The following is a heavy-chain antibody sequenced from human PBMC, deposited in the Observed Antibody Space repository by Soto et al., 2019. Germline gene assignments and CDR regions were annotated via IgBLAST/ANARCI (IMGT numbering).Heavy chain of an antibody. CDR1: GASISSSY. J-gene: IGHJ4*02. D-gene: IGHD5-12*01. CDR3: ARGGNRYSNVASGVGGFDY. CDR2: VYHTGAT. Sequence: SETLSLTCTVSGASISSSYWSWIRQSPERGLEWIACVYHTGATNYNPSLKSRVTISLDTSKGQFSLNLTSLTTADTAVYFCARGGNRYSNVASGVGGFDYWGQGSLVTVS. V-gene: IGHV4-59*01.